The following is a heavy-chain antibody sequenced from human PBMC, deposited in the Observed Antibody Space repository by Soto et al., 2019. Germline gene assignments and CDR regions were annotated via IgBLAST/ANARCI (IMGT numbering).Heavy chain of an antibody. D-gene: IGHD4-17*01. CDR2: INHSGST. V-gene: IGHV4-34*01. CDR3: AYAPSYGDYGRTTDYYYYMDV. CDR1: GGSFSGYY. J-gene: IGHJ6*03. Sequence: QVQLQQWGAGLLKPSETLSLTCAVYGGSFSGYYWSWIRQPPGKGLEWIGEINHSGSTNYNPSLKSRVTISVDTSKNQFSLKLSSVTAADTAVYYCAYAPSYGDYGRTTDYYYYMDVWGKGTTVTVSS.